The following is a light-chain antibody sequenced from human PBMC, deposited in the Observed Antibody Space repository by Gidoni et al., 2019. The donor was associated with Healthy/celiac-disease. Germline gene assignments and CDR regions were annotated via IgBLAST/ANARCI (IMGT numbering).Light chain of an antibody. CDR1: QSISSW. Sequence: DIQMTQSPSTLSASVGDRVTITCRASQSISSWLAWYQQKPGKAPKLLIYKASSLESGTEFTLTISSLQPDDFATYYCQQYNSYSYTFGQGTKLEIK. V-gene: IGKV1-5*03. J-gene: IGKJ2*01. CDR2: KAS. CDR3: QQYNSYSYT.